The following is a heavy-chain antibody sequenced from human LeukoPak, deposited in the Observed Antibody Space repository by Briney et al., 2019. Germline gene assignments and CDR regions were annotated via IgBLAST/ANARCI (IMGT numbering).Heavy chain of an antibody. CDR3: ARVRNNYYYYYMDV. D-gene: IGHD1/OR15-1a*01. J-gene: IGHJ6*03. Sequence: ASVKVSCNASGGTFSSYAISWVRQAPGQGLEWMGGIIPIFGTANYAQKFQGRVTITTDESTSTAYMELSSLRSEDTAVYYCARVRNNYYYYYMDVWGKGTTVTVSS. V-gene: IGHV1-69*05. CDR1: GGTFSSYA. CDR2: IIPIFGTA.